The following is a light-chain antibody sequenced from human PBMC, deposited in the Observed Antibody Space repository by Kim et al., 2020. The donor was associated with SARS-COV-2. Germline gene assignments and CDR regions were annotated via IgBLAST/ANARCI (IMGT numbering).Light chain of an antibody. CDR3: AAWDDSLNGPV. J-gene: IGLJ3*02. CDR1: TSNVGSNS. CDR2: TTD. V-gene: IGLV1-44*01. Sequence: QSVLTQPPSASGTPGQRVTISCSGSTSNVGSNSVFWYQQLPGTAPKLLIYTTDLRPSGVPDRFSGSKSGTSASLAIGGLQSEDEADYYCAAWDDSLNGPVFGGGTQLTVL.